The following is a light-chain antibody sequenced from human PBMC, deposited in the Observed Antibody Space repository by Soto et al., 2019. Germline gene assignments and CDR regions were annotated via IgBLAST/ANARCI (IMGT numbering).Light chain of an antibody. CDR3: APWDDSLSAFV. CDR1: NSNIGNND. CDR2: VDD. Sequence: QSVLTQPPSASGTPGQRVTISGSGSNSNIGNNDVYWYRHLPGTAPRLLIYVDDQRPSGVTDRFSGSKSGTSASLAISGLRSDDEADYYCAPWDDSLSAFVFATGTKVTV. J-gene: IGLJ1*01. V-gene: IGLV1-47*02.